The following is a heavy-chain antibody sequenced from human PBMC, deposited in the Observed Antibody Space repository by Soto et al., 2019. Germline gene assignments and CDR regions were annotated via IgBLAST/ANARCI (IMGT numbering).Heavy chain of an antibody. D-gene: IGHD3-22*01. CDR3: ARLYDSSLKGYYFDY. CDR2: IYHSGST. CDR1: GGSISSGGYS. Sequence: SETLSLTCAVSGGSISSGGYSWSWSRQPPGKGLEWIGYIYHSGSTYYNPSLKSRVTISVDRSKNQFSLKLSSVTAADTAVYYCARLYDSSLKGYYFDYWGQGTLLTVSS. J-gene: IGHJ4*02. V-gene: IGHV4-30-2*01.